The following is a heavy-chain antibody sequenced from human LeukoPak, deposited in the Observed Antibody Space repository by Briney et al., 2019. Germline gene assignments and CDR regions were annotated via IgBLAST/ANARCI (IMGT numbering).Heavy chain of an antibody. CDR1: GFTFSSYG. J-gene: IGHJ4*02. D-gene: IGHD2-2*01. CDR3: AKPKQLGYCSSTSCYGVNDH. CDR2: IRYDGSNK. V-gene: IGHV3-30*02. Sequence: PGGSLRLSCAASGFTFSSYGMHWVRQAPGKGLEWVAFIRYDGSNKYYADSVKGRFTISRDNSKNTLYLQMNSLRAEDTAVYYCAKPKQLGYCSSTSCYGVNDHWGQGTLVTVSS.